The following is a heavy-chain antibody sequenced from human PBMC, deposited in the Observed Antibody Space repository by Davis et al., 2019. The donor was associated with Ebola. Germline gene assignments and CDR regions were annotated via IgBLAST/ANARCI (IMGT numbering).Heavy chain of an antibody. D-gene: IGHD3-3*01. J-gene: IGHJ2*01. Sequence: WIRQPPGKGLQWIGSIHYSGTKYYNPSLKSRLAISVDTSKNQLSLNLTSVTAADTALYYCARPGRFLEWLTYFDLWGRGTLVAVSS. CDR2: IHYSGTK. V-gene: IGHV4-39*01. CDR3: ARPGRFLEWLTYFDL.